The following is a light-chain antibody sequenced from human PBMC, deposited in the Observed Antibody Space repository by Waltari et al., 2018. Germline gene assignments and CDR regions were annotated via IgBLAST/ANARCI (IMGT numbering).Light chain of an antibody. CDR1: QSVGAN. CDR3: QQRYNWPPT. Sequence: EIVLTQSPATLSLSPGERATLSCRASQSVGANLAWYQQIAGQAPRLLIYDASNRATRIPARFSGSGSGADFTLTISSLEPEDFAVYYCQQRYNWPPTFGGGTKVEIE. V-gene: IGKV3-11*01. J-gene: IGKJ4*01. CDR2: DAS.